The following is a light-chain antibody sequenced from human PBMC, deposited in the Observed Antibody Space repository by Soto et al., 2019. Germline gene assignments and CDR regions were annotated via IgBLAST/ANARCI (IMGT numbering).Light chain of an antibody. V-gene: IGKV1-5*01. Sequence: DIQMTQSPSTLSASVGDRVTITCRASASISSWLAWYQQQPWKAPKLLIYGVSSRATGVPDRFSGSGSGTDFTLTISRLEPEDFAVYYCQQYTDWPLTFGQGTKVDI. CDR3: QQYTDWPLT. CDR1: ASISSW. J-gene: IGKJ1*01. CDR2: GVS.